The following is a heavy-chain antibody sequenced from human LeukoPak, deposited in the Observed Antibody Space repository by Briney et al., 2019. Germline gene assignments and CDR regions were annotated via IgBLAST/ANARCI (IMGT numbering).Heavy chain of an antibody. CDR3: ATSSARYCSSTSCYTYYNWFDP. Sequence: GASVKVSCKVSGYTLTELSMHWVRQAPGKGLEWMGGFDPEDGETIYAQEFQGRVTMTEDTSTDTAYMELSSLRSEDTAVYYCATSSARYCSSTSCYTYYNWFDPWGQGTLVTVSS. V-gene: IGHV1-24*01. CDR2: FDPEDGET. J-gene: IGHJ5*02. D-gene: IGHD2-2*02. CDR1: GYTLTELS.